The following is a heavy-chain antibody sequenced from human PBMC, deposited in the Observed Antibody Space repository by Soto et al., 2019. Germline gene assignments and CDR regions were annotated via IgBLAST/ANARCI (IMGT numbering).Heavy chain of an antibody. V-gene: IGHV3-11*06. D-gene: IGHD1-1*01. J-gene: IGHJ4*02. Sequence: QVQLVESGGGLVKPGGSLRLSCEGSGFTFSDYYMSWIRQAPGKGLEWISYSSNSGTFTKYADSVKGRFSISRDNTKNLLFPQMNSLRAEDTALYYCARSGDNYNLLDYWGQGTPVTVSS. CDR1: GFTFSDYY. CDR2: SSNSGTFT. CDR3: ARSGDNYNLLDY.